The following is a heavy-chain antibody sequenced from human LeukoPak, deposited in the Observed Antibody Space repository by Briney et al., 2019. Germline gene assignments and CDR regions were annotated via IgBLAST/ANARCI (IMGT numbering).Heavy chain of an antibody. D-gene: IGHD1-26*01. CDR2: IYTSGRT. Sequence: SETLSLTCTVSGGSISSYYWSWIRQPPGKGLEWIGYIYTSGRTNYNPSLKSRVAISVDTSKNQFSLKLSSVTAADTAVYYCARYDSGSSNDAFDIWGQGTMVTVSS. J-gene: IGHJ3*02. CDR1: GGSISSYY. V-gene: IGHV4-59*01. CDR3: ARYDSGSSNDAFDI.